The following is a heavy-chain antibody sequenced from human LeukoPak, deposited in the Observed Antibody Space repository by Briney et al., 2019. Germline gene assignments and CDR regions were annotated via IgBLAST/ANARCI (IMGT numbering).Heavy chain of an antibody. J-gene: IGHJ4*02. Sequence: SQTLSLTCTVSGGSISSGGYYWSWIRQHPGKGLEWIGYIYYSGSTSYNPSHKSRVTISLDTSKYQFFLNLSSVTAADTAVYYCARRTDYYDTSGFLAAYFDHWGQGTLVTVSS. V-gene: IGHV4-31*03. D-gene: IGHD3-22*01. CDR3: ARRTDYYDTSGFLAAYFDH. CDR2: IYYSGST. CDR1: GGSISSGGYY.